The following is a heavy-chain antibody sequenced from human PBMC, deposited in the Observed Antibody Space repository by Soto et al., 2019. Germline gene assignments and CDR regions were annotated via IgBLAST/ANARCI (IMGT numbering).Heavy chain of an antibody. Sequence: QVQLQESGPGLVKPSGTLSLTCAVSGGSISSSYWWSWVRQPPGKGLEWIGEIYHSGNTNYNPSLKSRVTISVDKSKNQCSLKLSSVTAADTAVYYCARRRITMIVVVFDAFDIWGQGTMVTVSS. D-gene: IGHD3-22*01. CDR2: IYHSGNT. CDR1: GGSISSSYW. V-gene: IGHV4-4*02. J-gene: IGHJ3*02. CDR3: ARRRITMIVVVFDAFDI.